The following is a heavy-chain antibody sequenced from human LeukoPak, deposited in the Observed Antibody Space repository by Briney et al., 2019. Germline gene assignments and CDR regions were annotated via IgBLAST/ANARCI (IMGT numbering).Heavy chain of an antibody. V-gene: IGHV1-8*03. CDR3: ARGLYCSSTSCYHNWFDP. CDR1: GYTFTGYY. CDR2: INPNSGNT. J-gene: IGHJ5*02. Sequence: ASVKVSCKASGYTFTGYYMHWVRQAPGQGLEWMGWINPNSGNTGYAQKFQGRVTITRNTSISTAYMELSSLRSEDTAVYYCARGLYCSSTSCYHNWFDPWGQGTLVTVSS. D-gene: IGHD2-2*01.